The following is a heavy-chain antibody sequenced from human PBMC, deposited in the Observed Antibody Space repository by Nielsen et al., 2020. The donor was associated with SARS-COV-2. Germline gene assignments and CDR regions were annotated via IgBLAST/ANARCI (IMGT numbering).Heavy chain of an antibody. Sequence: GESLKISCVASGLTVSSTYMNWVRQAPGRGPEWVSVIYGGGNIFYADSVKGRFTISSDSSKNTVYLQMNSLRAEDTAVYFCARRYFYGSGRYGLDVWGQGTTVTVSS. J-gene: IGHJ6*02. CDR3: ARRYFYGSGRYGLDV. D-gene: IGHD3-10*01. CDR1: GLTVSSTY. V-gene: IGHV3-53*01. CDR2: IYGGGNI.